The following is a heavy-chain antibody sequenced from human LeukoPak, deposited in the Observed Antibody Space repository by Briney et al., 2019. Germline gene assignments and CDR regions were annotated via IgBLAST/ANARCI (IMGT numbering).Heavy chain of an antibody. CDR2: ISSSGHRT. Sequence: GGSLRLSCAASGFTFSSYAMAWVRQAPGKGLEWVSTISSSGHRTYYADSVKGRFTISRDTSKNTLYLQMNSLRAEDTAIYYCAKEGGLYDSGGYFDYWGQGTLVTVSS. J-gene: IGHJ4*02. CDR3: AKEGGLYDSGGYFDY. D-gene: IGHD3-3*01. CDR1: GFTFSSYA. V-gene: IGHV3-23*01.